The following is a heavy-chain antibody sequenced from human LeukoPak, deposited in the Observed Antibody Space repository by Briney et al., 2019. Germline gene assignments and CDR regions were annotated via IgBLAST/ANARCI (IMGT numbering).Heavy chain of an antibody. V-gene: IGHV3-21*01. CDR2: ISSSSSYI. J-gene: IGHJ4*02. CDR1: GFTFSSYS. Sequence: GGSLRLSCAASGFTFSSYSMNWVRQAPGKGLEWVSSISSSSSYIYYADSVKGRFTISRDNAKNSLYLQMNSLRAEDTAVYYCAREAGPYTGFDYWGQGTPVTVSS. D-gene: IGHD3-16*01. CDR3: AREAGPYTGFDY.